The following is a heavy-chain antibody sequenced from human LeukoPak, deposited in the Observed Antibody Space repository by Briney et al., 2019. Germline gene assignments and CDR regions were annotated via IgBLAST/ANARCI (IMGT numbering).Heavy chain of an antibody. J-gene: IGHJ4*02. CDR3: AKDLDGSGMYGGTDS. V-gene: IGHV3-23*01. CDR2: ISGSGGYT. CDR1: KFTFSTFS. D-gene: IGHD6-19*01. Sequence: PGGSLRLSCAASKFTFSTFSMSWVRQAPGKGLEWVSSISGSGGYTYYADSVKGRFTISRDNSKNTLSLQMSSLRAEDTAVYYCAKDLDGSGMYGGTDSWGQGTPVTVSS.